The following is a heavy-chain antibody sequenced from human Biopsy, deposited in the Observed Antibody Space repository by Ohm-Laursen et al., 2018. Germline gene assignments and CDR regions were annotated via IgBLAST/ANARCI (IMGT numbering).Heavy chain of an antibody. J-gene: IGHJ2*01. CDR3: ARAGYNPDWTFDL. Sequence: SETLSLTCTVSGGPIDSYYWSWIRQPPGKALEWIGYIYFTGRTSYNPSLKSRVTMSVNTSKKQFSLRLRSVTAADTVVYYCARAGYNPDWTFDLWGRGPLVIVSS. CDR2: IYFTGRT. CDR1: GGPIDSYY. D-gene: IGHD5-18*01. V-gene: IGHV4-59*12.